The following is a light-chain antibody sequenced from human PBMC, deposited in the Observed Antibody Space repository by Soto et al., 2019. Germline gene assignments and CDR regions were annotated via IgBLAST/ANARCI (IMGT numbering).Light chain of an antibody. CDR3: QQSNFFPWT. Sequence: DVRMTQSPSSLFASIGDRVTITCRASQTISNYLNWYRQKPGKAPELLIYAASSLHSGVPSRFSGSGSGTDFTLTISSLQPEDFATYSCQQSNFFPWTFGQGTKVE. J-gene: IGKJ1*01. CDR2: AAS. CDR1: QTISNY. V-gene: IGKV1-39*01.